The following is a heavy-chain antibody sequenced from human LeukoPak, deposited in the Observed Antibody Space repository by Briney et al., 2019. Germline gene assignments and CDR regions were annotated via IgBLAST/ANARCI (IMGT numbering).Heavy chain of an antibody. J-gene: IGHJ3*02. D-gene: IGHD3/OR15-3a*01. CDR1: GFAFSSYA. V-gene: IGHV3-23*01. Sequence: GASLRLSCAASGFAFSSYAMSWVRRAPGKGLEWVSGISAGGGSTYYADSVKGRFTISRDNSKNTLYMQMNSLRAEDAAVYYCAKDLSGLDAFDMWGQGTMVTVYS. CDR2: ISAGGGST. CDR3: AKDLSGLDAFDM.